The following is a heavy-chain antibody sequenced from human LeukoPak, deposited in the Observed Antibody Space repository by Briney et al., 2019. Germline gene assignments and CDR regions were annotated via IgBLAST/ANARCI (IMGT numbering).Heavy chain of an antibody. CDR3: ARKDIVVVPAAGYRYTGSHYFDY. D-gene: IGHD2-2*01. CDR1: GGSFSGYY. J-gene: IGHJ4*02. Sequence: SETLSLTCAVYGGSFSGYYWSWIRQPPGKGLEWIGEINHSGSTNYNPSLKSRVTISVDTSKNQFSLKLSSVTAADTAVYYCARKDIVVVPAAGYRYTGSHYFDYWGQGTLVTVSS. CDR2: INHSGST. V-gene: IGHV4-34*01.